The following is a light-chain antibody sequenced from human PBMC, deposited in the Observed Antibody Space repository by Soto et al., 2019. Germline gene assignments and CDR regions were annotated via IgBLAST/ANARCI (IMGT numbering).Light chain of an antibody. CDR2: DVS. J-gene: IGLJ1*01. CDR1: SDGGGYNY. V-gene: IGLV2-14*01. CDR3: SSYTSSSTPYV. Sequence: QAPPVVRDPRPVVPLLLPRNKSDGGGYNYVSWYQQHPGKAPKLMIYDVSNRPSGVSNRFSGSKSGNTASLTISGLQAEDEADYYCSSYTSSSTPYVFGTGTKVTVL.